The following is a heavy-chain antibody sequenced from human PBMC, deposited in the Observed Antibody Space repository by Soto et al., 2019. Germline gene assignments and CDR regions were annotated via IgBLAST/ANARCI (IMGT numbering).Heavy chain of an antibody. J-gene: IGHJ6*02. CDR3: AREGRATPTRASYYDGYYYYGMDV. Sequence: GGSLRLSCAASGFTFSSYSMNWVRQAPGKGLEWVSYISSSSSTIYYADSVKGRFTISTDNAKNSMYMQMNSLRDEDTAVYYCAREGRATPTRASYYDGYYYYGMDVWGQGTTVTVSS. CDR1: GFTFSSYS. V-gene: IGHV3-48*02. D-gene: IGHD1-26*01. CDR2: ISSSSSTI.